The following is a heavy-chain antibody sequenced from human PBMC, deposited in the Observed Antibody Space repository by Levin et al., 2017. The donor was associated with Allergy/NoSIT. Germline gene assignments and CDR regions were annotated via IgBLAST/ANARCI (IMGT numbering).Heavy chain of an antibody. D-gene: IGHD3-16*02. CDR3: ARFVWGSYRGFDY. CDR2: IYDTGNT. V-gene: IGHV4-59*01. CDR1: GGSISSDN. J-gene: IGHJ4*02. Sequence: SETLSLTCTVSGGSISSDNWSWIRQLPGKGLEWIGYIYDTGNTNYNPSLKSRVTLSVDTSKNQFSLKLSSVTPADTAVYYCARFVWGSYRGFDYWGQGTLVTVSS.